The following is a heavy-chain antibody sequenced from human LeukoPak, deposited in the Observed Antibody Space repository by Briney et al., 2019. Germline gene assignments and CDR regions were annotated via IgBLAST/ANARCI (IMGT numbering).Heavy chain of an antibody. CDR1: GGSISSSSYY. Sequence: SETLSLTCTVSGGSISSSSYYWGWIRQPPGKGLEWIGSIYYSGSIYYNPSLKSRVTISVDTSKNQFSLRLSSVTAADTAVYYCAKNVLRFLEWTHNWFDPWGQGTLVTVSS. J-gene: IGHJ5*02. CDR3: AKNVLRFLEWTHNWFDP. CDR2: IYYSGSI. V-gene: IGHV4-39*01. D-gene: IGHD3-3*01.